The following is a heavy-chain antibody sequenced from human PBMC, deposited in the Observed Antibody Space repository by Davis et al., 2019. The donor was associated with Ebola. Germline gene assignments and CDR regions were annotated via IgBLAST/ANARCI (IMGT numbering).Heavy chain of an antibody. Sequence: ASVKVSCKASGYTFTSYGISWVRQAPGQGLEWMGWISAYNGNTNYAQKFQGRVTMTRDTSISTAYMELSRLRSDDTAVYYCARETNQWFGELLQFSEAFDIWGQGTMVTVSS. V-gene: IGHV1-18*01. CDR1: GYTFTSYG. J-gene: IGHJ3*02. D-gene: IGHD3-10*01. CDR3: ARETNQWFGELLQFSEAFDI. CDR2: ISAYNGNT.